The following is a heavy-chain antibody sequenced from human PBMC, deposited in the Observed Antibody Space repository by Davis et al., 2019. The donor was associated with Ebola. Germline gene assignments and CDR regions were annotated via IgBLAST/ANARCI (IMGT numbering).Heavy chain of an antibody. CDR1: CFTFSSYS. J-gene: IGHJ6*02. D-gene: IGHD3-3*01. V-gene: IGHV3-33*08. CDR2: IWYDGSNK. Sequence: SLNTSCAASCFTFSSYSMNWVRQAPGKGLGRVAVIWYDGSNKYYADSVKGRFTISRDNSKNTLYLQMNSLRAEDTAVYYCARDTHYDFWSGYPYGMDVWGQGTTVTVSS. CDR3: ARDTHYDFWSGYPYGMDV.